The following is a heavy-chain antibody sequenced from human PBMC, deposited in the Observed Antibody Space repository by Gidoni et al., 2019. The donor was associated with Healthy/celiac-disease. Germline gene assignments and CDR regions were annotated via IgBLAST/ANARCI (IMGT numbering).Heavy chain of an antibody. V-gene: IGHV1-2*02. CDR1: GYTSTGYY. Sequence: QVQLVQSGAEVKKPGASVTVSCKASGYTSTGYYMHWVRRAPGQGLEWMGWINPNSGGTNYAQKFQGRVTMTRDTSITTAYMELSRLRSDDTAVYYCARVALSGFPHWYFDLWGRGTLVTVSS. J-gene: IGHJ2*01. CDR3: ARVALSGFPHWYFDL. CDR2: INPNSGGT. D-gene: IGHD7-27*01.